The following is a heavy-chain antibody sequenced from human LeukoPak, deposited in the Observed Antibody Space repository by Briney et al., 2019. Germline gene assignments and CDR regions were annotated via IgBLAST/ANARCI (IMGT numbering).Heavy chain of an antibody. Sequence: GGSLRLSCAASGFTFSNHAMSWVRQAPGKGLEWVSGIDYSGGRTYYTDSVKGRFTISRDNSKNTLYLQMNTLRAEDTAVYFCAKDSDYSSSWYSPIDTFDIWGQGTMVTVPS. V-gene: IGHV3-23*01. J-gene: IGHJ3*02. CDR1: GFTFSNHA. CDR3: AKDSDYSSSWYSPIDTFDI. CDR2: IDYSGGRT. D-gene: IGHD6-13*01.